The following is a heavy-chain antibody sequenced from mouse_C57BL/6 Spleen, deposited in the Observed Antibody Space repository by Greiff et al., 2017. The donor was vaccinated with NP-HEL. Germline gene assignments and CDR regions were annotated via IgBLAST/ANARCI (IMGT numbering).Heavy chain of an antibody. CDR1: GYTFTSYW. CDR2: IDPSDSET. V-gene: IGHV1-52*01. Sequence: QVQLQQPGAELVRPGSSVKLSCKASGYTFTSYWMHWVKQRPIQGLEWIGNIDPSDSETHYNQKFKDKATLTVDKSSSTAYMQLSRLTTEDSAVYYWARKGRGGEAYWYFDVWGTGTTVTVSS. D-gene: IGHD3-3*01. CDR3: ARKGRGGEAYWYFDV. J-gene: IGHJ1*03.